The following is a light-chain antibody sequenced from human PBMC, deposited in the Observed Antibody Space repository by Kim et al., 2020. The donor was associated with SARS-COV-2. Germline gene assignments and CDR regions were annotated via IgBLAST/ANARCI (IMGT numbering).Light chain of an antibody. CDR3: HQYNDWPPGDT. J-gene: IGKJ2*01. CDR2: GAS. CDR1: QSVSNN. Sequence: SPGESATLSCRASQSVSNNLAWYQHKPGQPPRLLIYGASSRATGVPARFSGSGSGTDFTLTVSSLQSEDFAVYYCHQYNDWPPGDTFGQGTKLEI. V-gene: IGKV3-15*01.